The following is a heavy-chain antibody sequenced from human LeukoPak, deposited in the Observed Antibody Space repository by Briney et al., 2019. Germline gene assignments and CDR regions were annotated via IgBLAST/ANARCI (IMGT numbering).Heavy chain of an antibody. CDR3: AKVRGRYFDWLSGPNYYFDY. Sequence: PGGSLRLSCAASGFTFSSYAMSWVRQAPGKGLEWVSAISGSVGSTYYADSVKGRFTISRDNSKNTLYLQMNSLRAEDTAVYYCAKVRGRYFDWLSGPNYYFDYWGQGTLVTVSS. CDR2: ISGSVGST. J-gene: IGHJ4*02. V-gene: IGHV3-23*01. CDR1: GFTFSSYA. D-gene: IGHD3-9*01.